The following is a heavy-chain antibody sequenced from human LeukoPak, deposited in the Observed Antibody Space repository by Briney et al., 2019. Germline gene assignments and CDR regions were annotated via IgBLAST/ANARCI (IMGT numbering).Heavy chain of an antibody. D-gene: IGHD1-26*01. CDR2: IIPIFGTA. J-gene: IGHJ4*02. V-gene: IGHV1-69*05. CDR3: ARGKWELLRVLFDY. Sequence: SVKVSCKASGGTFSSYAISWVRQAPGQGLEWMGGIIPIFGTANYAQKFQGGVTITTDESTSTAYMELSSLRSKDTAVYYCARGKWELLRVLFDYWGQGTLVTVSS. CDR1: GGTFSSYA.